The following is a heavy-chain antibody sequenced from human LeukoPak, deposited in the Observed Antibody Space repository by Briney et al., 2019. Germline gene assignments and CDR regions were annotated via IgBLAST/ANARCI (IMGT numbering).Heavy chain of an antibody. D-gene: IGHD3-10*01. CDR2: ISAYNGNT. Sequence: ASVKVSCKASGYTFTKYGMSWVRQAPGQGLEWMGGISAYNGNTNYAQKFQGRVTMTKDTSTSTAYMELRSLRSDDTAVYYCARRGYYYGSGTVRGDDAFDIWGQGTMVTVSS. CDR1: GYTFTKYG. V-gene: IGHV1-18*01. J-gene: IGHJ3*02. CDR3: ARRGYYYGSGTVRGDDAFDI.